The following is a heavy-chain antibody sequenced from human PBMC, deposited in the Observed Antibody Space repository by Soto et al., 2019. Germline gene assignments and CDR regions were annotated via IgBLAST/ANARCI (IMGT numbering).Heavy chain of an antibody. D-gene: IGHD1-1*01. V-gene: IGHV4-39*01. CDR3: FRHVGDNLWYFDY. J-gene: IGHJ4*01. Sequence: SETLSLTCTVSGDSIRSGSYHWGWIRQPPGKGLEWIASIYYSGTTYYNPSLKSRVTISVDRSRNQFSVKVSSVTAADTATYYCFRHVGDNLWYFDYWCHGILVTVS. CDR2: IYYSGTT. CDR1: GDSIRSGSYH.